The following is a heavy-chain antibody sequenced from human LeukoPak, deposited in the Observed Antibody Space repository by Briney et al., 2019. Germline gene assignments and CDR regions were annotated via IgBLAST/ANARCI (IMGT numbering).Heavy chain of an antibody. CDR1: GFTFGSYG. J-gene: IGHJ6*03. Sequence: GGSLRLSCAASGFTFGSYGMHWVCQAPGKGLEWVANIKQDGSEKYYVDSVKGRFTISRDNAKNSLYLQMNSLRAEDTAIYYCARAVTVAWSERRPGYYYMDVWGKGTTVTVSS. V-gene: IGHV3-7*01. CDR2: IKQDGSEK. CDR3: ARAVTVAWSERRPGYYYMDV. D-gene: IGHD1-1*01.